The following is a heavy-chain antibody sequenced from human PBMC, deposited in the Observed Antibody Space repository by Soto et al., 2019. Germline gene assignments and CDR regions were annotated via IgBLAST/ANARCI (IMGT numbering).Heavy chain of an antibody. D-gene: IGHD3-3*01. Sequence: ASVKVSCKASGYTFTSYAMNWVRQAPGQGLEWMGWINTNTGNPTYAQGFTGRFVFSLDTSVSTAYLQICSLKAEDTAVYYCARDHNYDFWSGYYLPTYGMDVWGQGTTVTVSS. J-gene: IGHJ6*02. CDR3: ARDHNYDFWSGYYLPTYGMDV. CDR1: GYTFTSYA. CDR2: INTNTGNP. V-gene: IGHV7-4-1*01.